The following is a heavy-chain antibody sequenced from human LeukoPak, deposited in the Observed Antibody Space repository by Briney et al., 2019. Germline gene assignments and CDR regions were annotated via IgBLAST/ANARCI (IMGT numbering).Heavy chain of an antibody. J-gene: IGHJ6*02. D-gene: IGHD3-3*01. V-gene: IGHV3-23*01. CDR2: ISGSGGST. CDR3: AKDFGYDFWSGYYGSYGMDV. CDR1: GFTFSSYA. Sequence: GASLRLSCAASGFTFSSYAMSWVRQAPGKGVEWVSAISGSGGSTYYADSVKGRFTISRDNSKNTLYLQMNSLRAEDTAVYYCAKDFGYDFWSGYYGSYGMDVWGQGTTVTVSS.